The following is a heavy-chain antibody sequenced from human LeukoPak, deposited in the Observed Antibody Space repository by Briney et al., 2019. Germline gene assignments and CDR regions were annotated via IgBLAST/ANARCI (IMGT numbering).Heavy chain of an antibody. D-gene: IGHD2-15*01. CDR2: ISSSGSTL. CDR3: AKDVSLGYCSGGSCSAHFDY. V-gene: IGHV3-48*03. CDR1: GFTFSSYE. J-gene: IGHJ4*02. Sequence: GGSLRLSCGASGFTFSSYEMNWVRQAPGKGLEWVSYISSSGSTLYYADSVKGRFTISRDNAKNSLFLQMNSLRPEDMALYYCAKDVSLGYCSGGSCSAHFDYWGQGTLVTVSS.